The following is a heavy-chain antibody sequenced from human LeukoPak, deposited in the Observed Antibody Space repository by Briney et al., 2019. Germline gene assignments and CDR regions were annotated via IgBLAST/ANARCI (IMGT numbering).Heavy chain of an antibody. CDR1: AYSISSAYY. V-gene: IGHV4-38-2*01. CDR3: ARLGGRFGELIDY. Sequence: PSETLSLTCAVSAYSISSAYYWGWIRQPPGKGREWIGSIYHSGSTYYNPSLKSRVTISADTSENQFSLKLSSVTAADTAVYYCARLGGRFGELIDYWGQGTLVTVSS. D-gene: IGHD3-10*01. J-gene: IGHJ4*02. CDR2: IYHSGST.